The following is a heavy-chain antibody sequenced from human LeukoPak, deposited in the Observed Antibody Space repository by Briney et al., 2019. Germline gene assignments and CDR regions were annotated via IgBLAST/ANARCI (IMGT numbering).Heavy chain of an antibody. CDR3: ARRGESYGDNWLDP. CDR1: GYSISSGYY. CDR2: IFHSGST. J-gene: IGHJ5*02. V-gene: IGHV4-38-2*01. Sequence: PSETLSLTCAVSGYSISSGYYWGWIRQPPGKGLEWIGSIFHSGSTYQNPSLKSRVTISLDTSKNHFSLKLSSVTAADTAVYYCARRGESYGDNWLDPWGQGLLVTVSS. D-gene: IGHD1-26*01.